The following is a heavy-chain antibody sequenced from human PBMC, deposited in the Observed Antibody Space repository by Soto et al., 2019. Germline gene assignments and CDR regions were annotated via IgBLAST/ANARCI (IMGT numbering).Heavy chain of an antibody. CDR3: SRVHCSGGSCLTSYSYYMDV. CDR2: IYYSGST. CDR1: GGSISSYY. D-gene: IGHD2-15*01. J-gene: IGHJ6*03. Sequence: SETLSLTCTVSGGSISSYYWSWIRQPPGKGQEWIGYIYYSGSTNYNPSLKSRVTISVDTSKNQFSLKLSSVTAADTAVYYCSRVHCSGGSCLTSYSYYMDVWGKGTTVTDS. V-gene: IGHV4-59*01.